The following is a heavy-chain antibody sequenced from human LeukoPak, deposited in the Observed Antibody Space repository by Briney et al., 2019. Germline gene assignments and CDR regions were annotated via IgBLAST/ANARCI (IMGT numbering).Heavy chain of an antibody. V-gene: IGHV4-31*03. J-gene: IGHJ4*02. CDR3: ARAPEVLLAGFDY. CDR2: IYYSGST. Sequence: SETLSLTCTVSDGSISSGGYYWSWIRQHPGKGLEWIGYIYYSGSTYYNPSLKSRVTISVDTSKNQFSLKLSSVTAADTAVYYCARAPEVLLAGFDYWGQGTLVTVSS. CDR1: DGSISSGGYY. D-gene: IGHD2-15*01.